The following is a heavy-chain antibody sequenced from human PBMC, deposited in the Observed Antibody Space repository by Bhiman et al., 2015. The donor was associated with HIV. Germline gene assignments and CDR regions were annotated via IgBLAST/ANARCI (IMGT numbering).Heavy chain of an antibody. D-gene: IGHD5-18*01. CDR3: AKDLRQLWPHYYYGMDV. Sequence: EVQLLESGGGLVQPGGSLRVSCAASGFTFKNYAMSWVRQAPGKGLEWVSVISGSGGSTYYADSVKGRFTISRDNSKNTLYLQMNSLRAEDTAVYYCAKDLRQLWPHYYYGMDVWGQGTTVTVFS. V-gene: IGHV3-23*01. CDR2: ISGSGGST. J-gene: IGHJ6*02. CDR1: GFTFKNYA.